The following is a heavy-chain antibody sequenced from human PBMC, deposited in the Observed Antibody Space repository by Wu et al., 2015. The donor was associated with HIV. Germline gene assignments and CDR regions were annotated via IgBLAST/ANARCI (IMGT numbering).Heavy chain of an antibody. Sequence: QIQLVQSGAEVKKPGASVKVSCKTSGYTFTSYGISWVRQAPGQGLEWMGWMSVYNENTKFAQKFQDRLSLTTDTSATTAYMELRSLRSDDTAVYYCARVFEDSSGYYSWFDPWGQGTLVTVSS. D-gene: IGHD3-22*01. CDR2: MSVYNENT. CDR3: ARVFEDSSGYYSWFDP. J-gene: IGHJ5*02. V-gene: IGHV1-18*01. CDR1: GYTFTSYG.